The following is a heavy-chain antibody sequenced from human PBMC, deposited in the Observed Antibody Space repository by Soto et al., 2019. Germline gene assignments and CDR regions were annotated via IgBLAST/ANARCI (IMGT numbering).Heavy chain of an antibody. CDR3: AKGADSSGYYNFDY. V-gene: IGHV3-30*18. D-gene: IGHD3-22*01. CDR1: GFTFSSYG. CDR2: ISYDGSNK. J-gene: IGHJ4*02. Sequence: QVQLVESGGGVVQPGRSLRLSCAASGFTFSSYGMHWVRQAPGKGLEWVAVISYDGSNKYYADSVKGRFTISRDNSKNTLYLQMNNLRAEDTAVYYCAKGADSSGYYNFDYWGQGTLVTVSS.